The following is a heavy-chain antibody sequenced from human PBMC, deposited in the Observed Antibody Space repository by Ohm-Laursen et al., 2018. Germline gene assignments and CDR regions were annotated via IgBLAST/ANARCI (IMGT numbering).Heavy chain of an antibody. CDR3: ARVHRGRPTSGGWGAYYYYGMDV. CDR2: IYYSGST. CDR1: GGSISSYY. Sequence: GTLSLTCTVSGGSISSYYWSWIRQPPGKGLEWIGYIYYSGSTNYNPSLKSRVTISVDTSKNQFSLKLSSVTAADTAVYYCARVHRGRPTSGGWGAYYYYGMDVWGQGTTVTVSS. V-gene: IGHV4-59*01. J-gene: IGHJ6*02. D-gene: IGHD3-10*01.